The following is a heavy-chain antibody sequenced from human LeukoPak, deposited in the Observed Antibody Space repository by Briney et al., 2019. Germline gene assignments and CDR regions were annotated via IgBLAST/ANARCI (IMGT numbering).Heavy chain of an antibody. V-gene: IGHV3-30*18. J-gene: IGHJ4*02. D-gene: IGHD3-22*01. CDR2: ISYEGSSR. Sequence: PGGSLRLSCAASGFTFSSYGMHWVRQAPGKGLQRVAGISYEGSSRYYADSVKGRFTISRDNSKNTLYLQMNSLRAEDTAVYYCAKDEGDYYDSSGYQNYFDYWGQGTLVTVSS. CDR3: AKDEGDYYDSSGYQNYFDY. CDR1: GFTFSSYG.